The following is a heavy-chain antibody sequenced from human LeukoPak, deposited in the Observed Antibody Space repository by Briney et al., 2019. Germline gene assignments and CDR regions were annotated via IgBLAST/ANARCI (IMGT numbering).Heavy chain of an antibody. Sequence: ASVKVSCKASGYTFTGYYMHWVRQAPGQGLEWMGWINPNSGGTNYAQKFQGRGTMTRDTSISTAYMELSRLRYDDTAVYYCARYLYNWNDASDYWGQGTLVTVSS. CDR3: ARYLYNWNDASDY. CDR2: INPNSGGT. D-gene: IGHD1-1*01. CDR1: GYTFTGYY. J-gene: IGHJ4*02. V-gene: IGHV1-2*02.